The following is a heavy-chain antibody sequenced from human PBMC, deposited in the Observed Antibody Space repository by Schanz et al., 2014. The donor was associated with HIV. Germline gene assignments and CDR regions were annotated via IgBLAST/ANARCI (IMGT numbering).Heavy chain of an antibody. V-gene: IGHV1-69*13. CDR3: ARDRGGTADFDY. CDR1: GDGFTTRT. Sequence: QVQLQQSGAEVKKPGSSVKVSCTASGDGFTTRTISWLRQAPGHALEWMGGIIPIFGAAKNAPKFQGRVTITADESTSTAYMELTGLNPEDTAIYYCARDRGGTADFDYWGQGTLVTVSS. D-gene: IGHD1-1*01. J-gene: IGHJ4*02. CDR2: IIPIFGAA.